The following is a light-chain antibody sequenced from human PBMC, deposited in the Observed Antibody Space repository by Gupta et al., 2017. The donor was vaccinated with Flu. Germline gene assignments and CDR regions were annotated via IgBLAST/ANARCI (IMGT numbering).Light chain of an antibody. V-gene: IGLV3-25*03. CDR2: EDR. Sequence: SYELTQPPSVSVSPGQTARITCSGDALPKQFAYWYQQKPGQAPVLVIYEDRERPSGIPERFSGSSSGTTVTLTVSGVQAQDEADYYCQSVDSSGTYVLFGGGTKLTVL. J-gene: IGLJ2*01. CDR1: ALPKQF. CDR3: QSVDSSGTYVL.